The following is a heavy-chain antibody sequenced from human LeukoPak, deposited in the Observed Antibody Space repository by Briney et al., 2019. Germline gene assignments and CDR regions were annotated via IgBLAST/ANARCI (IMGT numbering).Heavy chain of an antibody. V-gene: IGHV3-48*03. CDR1: GFTFSSYE. CDR2: ISSSGSTI. J-gene: IGHJ4*02. D-gene: IGHD5-18*01. Sequence: QPGGSLRLSCAASGFTFSSYEMNWVRHAPGKGLEWVSYISSSGSTIYYADSVKGRFTISRDNAKNSLYLQMNSLRAEDTAVYYCAREEYSYGYYWGQGTLVTVSS. CDR3: AREEYSYGYY.